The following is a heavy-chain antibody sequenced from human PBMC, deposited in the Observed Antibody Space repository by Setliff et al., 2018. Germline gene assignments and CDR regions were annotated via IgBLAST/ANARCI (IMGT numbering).Heavy chain of an antibody. CDR3: GRLQGYCSGGRCYGQYALDI. J-gene: IGHJ3*02. V-gene: IGHV4-59*01. CDR2: VYYSGLA. Sequence: SETLSLTCTVSDGSLSTYYWSWIRQPPGKGLEYIGYVYYSGLANYSPSLKSRVTMSVDTSKNQFSLNLRSVTAADTAIYYCGRLQGYCSGGRCYGQYALDIWGQGTVVTVSS. D-gene: IGHD2-15*01. CDR1: DGSLSTYY.